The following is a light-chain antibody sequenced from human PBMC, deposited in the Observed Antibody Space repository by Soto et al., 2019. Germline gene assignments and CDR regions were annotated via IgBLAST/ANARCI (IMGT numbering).Light chain of an antibody. V-gene: IGLV2-11*01. CDR1: ISDVGGYNY. CDR2: DVT. CDR3: CSYAGSYSYV. Sequence: QSLLNLARCVSGSPGQSFAISCTGTISDVGGYNYVSWYQQHPGKAPKLMIYDVTKRPSGVPDRFSVSKSGNTASLTISGLQADDEADYYCCSYAGSYSYVFGTGTKV. J-gene: IGLJ1*01.